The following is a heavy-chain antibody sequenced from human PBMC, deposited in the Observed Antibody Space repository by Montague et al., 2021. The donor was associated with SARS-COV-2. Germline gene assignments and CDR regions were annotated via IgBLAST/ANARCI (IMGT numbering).Heavy chain of an antibody. CDR3: ALSVHEPWGSICFDY. V-gene: IGHV2-5*02. D-gene: IGHD7-27*01. CDR2: IYWDDEK. Sequence: PALVKPTQTLTLTCSFSGFSLSTSGVAVGWIRQSPGKALEWLALIYWDDEKRYSPSLKTRLTVTKDTSKNQVLFTMTSMDPVDTGTYYCALSVHEPWGSICFDYWGQGTLVTVSS. CDR1: GFSLSTSGVA. J-gene: IGHJ4*02.